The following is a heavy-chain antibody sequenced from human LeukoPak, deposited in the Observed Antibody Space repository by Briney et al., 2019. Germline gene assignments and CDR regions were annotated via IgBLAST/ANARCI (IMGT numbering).Heavy chain of an antibody. CDR3: ARDPGYSDAKSEYYFDY. CDR1: GGSISSGSYY. V-gene: IGHV4-61*02. D-gene: IGHD2-2*03. Sequence: SQTLSLTCTVSGGSISSGSYYWSWIRQPAGKGLEWIGRIYTSGSTNYNPSLKSRVTISVDTSKNQFSLKLSSVTAADTAVYYCARDPGYSDAKSEYYFDYWGQGTLVTVSS. CDR2: IYTSGST. J-gene: IGHJ4*02.